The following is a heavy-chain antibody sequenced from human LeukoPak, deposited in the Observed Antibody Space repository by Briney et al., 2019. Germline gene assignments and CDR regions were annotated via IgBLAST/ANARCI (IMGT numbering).Heavy chain of an antibody. Sequence: SVKVSCKASGGTFSSYAISWVRQAPGQGLEWMGGIIPIFGTANYAQKFQGRVTITADESTSTAYMELSSLRPEDTAVYYCARVGKYGDYFGHFDYWGQGTLVTVSS. J-gene: IGHJ4*02. V-gene: IGHV1-69*13. D-gene: IGHD4-17*01. CDR2: IIPIFGTA. CDR1: GGTFSSYA. CDR3: ARVGKYGDYFGHFDY.